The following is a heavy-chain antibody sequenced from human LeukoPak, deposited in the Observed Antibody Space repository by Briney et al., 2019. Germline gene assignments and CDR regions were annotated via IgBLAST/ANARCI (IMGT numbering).Heavy chain of an antibody. J-gene: IGHJ4*02. V-gene: IGHV3-64*02. D-gene: IGHD3-3*01. CDR2: IVSNGGNT. CDR3: ARGGYYAATDI. Sequence: AGSLRLSCAASGFSFDDYAMHWVRQAPGKGLEYVSAIVSNGGNTYYADSVRGRFTISRDNSKDTVYLQMGSLRPEDTAVYYCARGGYYAATDIWGQGALVTVSS. CDR1: GFSFDDYA.